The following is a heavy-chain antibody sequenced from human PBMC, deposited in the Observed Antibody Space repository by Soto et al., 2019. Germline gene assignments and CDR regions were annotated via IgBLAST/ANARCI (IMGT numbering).Heavy chain of an antibody. CDR3: AKDCGGDCYSYETYCAY. CDR2: IRWNSGSL. D-gene: IGHD2-21*01. Sequence: EVQLVESGGGLVQPGRSLRLSCAASGFTFDDYAMHWFRQAPGMGLEWVAGIRWNSGSLGYADSVKGRFTISRDNAKNCLNRHMNSLRAEDTALYYWAKDCGGDCYSYETYCAYWGQGTLVTVSS. CDR1: GFTFDDYA. J-gene: IGHJ4*02. V-gene: IGHV3-9*01.